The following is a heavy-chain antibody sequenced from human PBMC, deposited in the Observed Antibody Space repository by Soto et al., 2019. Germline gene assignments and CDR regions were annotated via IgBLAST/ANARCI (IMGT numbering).Heavy chain of an antibody. CDR3: ARRSSSSLGSLFDP. Sequence: PSETLSLTCTASGGSISSSTYYWDWIRQPPGKGLEWIGAMYYTGNKNYNPSLESRVTMSVDTSKNQFSLKLSSVTPTDTAVYYCARRSSSSLGSLFDPWGRGILVTVSS. J-gene: IGHJ5*02. V-gene: IGHV4-39*01. D-gene: IGHD6-6*01. CDR1: GGSISSSTYY. CDR2: MYYTGNK.